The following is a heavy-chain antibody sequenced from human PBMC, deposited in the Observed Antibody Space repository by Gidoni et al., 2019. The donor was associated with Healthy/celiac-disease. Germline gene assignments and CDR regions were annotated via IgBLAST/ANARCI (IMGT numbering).Heavy chain of an antibody. J-gene: IGHJ5*02. CDR3: ARALEGANYDILTGYTLTEGWFDP. D-gene: IGHD3-9*01. Sequence: QVQLVESGGGVVQPGRSLRLSCAASGFTFSTYGMHWVREAPGKGLGWVVVIWDDGSNKYYADSLKGRFTISRDNSKNTLYLQMNSLRAEDTAVYYCARALEGANYDILTGYTLTEGWFDPWGQGTLVTVSS. CDR2: IWDDGSNK. V-gene: IGHV3-33*01. CDR1: GFTFSTYG.